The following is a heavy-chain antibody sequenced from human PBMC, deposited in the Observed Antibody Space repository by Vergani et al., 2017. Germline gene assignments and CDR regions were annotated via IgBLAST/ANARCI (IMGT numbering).Heavy chain of an antibody. CDR1: GFTFSTYA. D-gene: IGHD3-22*01. Sequence: EVQLLESGGGLVQPGGSLRLSCAASGFTFSTYAMTWVRQAPGKGLEWVSTISSDGGSTYYADSVKGRFTISRDNSKNTLSLQMNSLTAEDTAIYYCAVPQGTSAYFYGGFDYGGQGILIIVSA. J-gene: IGHJ4*02. CDR3: AVPQGTSAYFYGGFDY. CDR2: ISSDGGST. V-gene: IGHV3-23*01.